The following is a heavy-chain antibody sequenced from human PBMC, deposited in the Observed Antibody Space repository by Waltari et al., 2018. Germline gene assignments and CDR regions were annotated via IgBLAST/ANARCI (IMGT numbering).Heavy chain of an antibody. Sequence: EVQLLESGGGLVQPGGSLRLSCAASGFTFSSYAMSWVRQAPGTGLAWVSAISGSGGSTYSADSVKGRFTISRDNSKNTLYLQMNSLRAEDTAVYYCAKPSLRYFDWLTPDDSSAPTDYWGQGTLVTVSS. CDR3: AKPSLRYFDWLTPDDSSAPTDY. CDR2: ISGSGGST. V-gene: IGHV3-23*01. CDR1: GFTFSSYA. J-gene: IGHJ4*02. D-gene: IGHD3-9*01.